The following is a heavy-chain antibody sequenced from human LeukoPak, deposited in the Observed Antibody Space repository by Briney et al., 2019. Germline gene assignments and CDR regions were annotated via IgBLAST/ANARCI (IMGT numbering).Heavy chain of an antibody. Sequence: PSETLSLTCAVYGGSFSGYYWSWIRQPPGKGLEWIGEINHSGSTNYSPSLKSRVTISVDTSKNQFSLKLSSVTAADTAVYYCARFMVGNWFDPWGQGTLVTVSS. J-gene: IGHJ5*02. V-gene: IGHV4-34*01. D-gene: IGHD1-26*01. CDR3: ARFMVGNWFDP. CDR2: INHSGST. CDR1: GGSFSGYY.